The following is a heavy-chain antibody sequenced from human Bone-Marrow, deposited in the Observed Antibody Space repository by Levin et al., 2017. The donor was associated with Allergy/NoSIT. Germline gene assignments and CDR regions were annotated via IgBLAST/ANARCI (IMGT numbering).Heavy chain of an antibody. CDR2: IRYSTNYI. J-gene: IGHJ4*02. V-gene: IGHV3-21*01. CDR3: ARQRDGGITGYSDY. Sequence: TGGSLRLSCAASGFNFNIYSMNWVRQAPGKGLEWISSIRYSTNYIYYADSVKGRFTISRDNAKNSTYLQMNSLRAEDTAVYYCARQRDGGITGYSDYWGQGTLVTVSS. D-gene: IGHD5-24*01. CDR1: GFNFNIYS.